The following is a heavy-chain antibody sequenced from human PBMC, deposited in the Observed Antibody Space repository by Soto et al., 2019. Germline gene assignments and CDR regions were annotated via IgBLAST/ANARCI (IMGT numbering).Heavy chain of an antibody. V-gene: IGHV3-30*18. J-gene: IGHJ6*02. D-gene: IGHD2-15*01. CDR2: ISYDGSNK. Sequence: QVQLVESGGGVVQPGRSLRLSCAASGFTFSSYGIHWVRQAPGKGLEWVALISYDGSNKYYADSVKGRFTISRDNSKNTLYLQMNSLRAEDTAVYYCAKDSFHCSGGSCYSANNYYYGMDVWGQGTTVTVSS. CDR1: GFTFSSYG. CDR3: AKDSFHCSGGSCYSANNYYYGMDV.